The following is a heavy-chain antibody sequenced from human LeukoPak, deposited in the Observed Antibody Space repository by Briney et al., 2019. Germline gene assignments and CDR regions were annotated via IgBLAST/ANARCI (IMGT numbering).Heavy chain of an antibody. J-gene: IGHJ4*02. CDR1: GLTGSHNY. Sequence: PGGSLRLSCAASGLTGSHNYVSWVRQAPGKGLEWVSAIHTSGDTCYADSVKGRFTISRDTSKNTLYLQLDSLRTEDTAVYFCARDRVPSAADYYFDYWGQGTLVTVSS. CDR3: ARDRVPSAADYYFDY. V-gene: IGHV3-66*03. D-gene: IGHD2-21*02. CDR2: IHTSGDT.